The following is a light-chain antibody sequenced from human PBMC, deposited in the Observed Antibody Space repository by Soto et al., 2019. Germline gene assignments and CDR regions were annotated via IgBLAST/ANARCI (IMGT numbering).Light chain of an antibody. Sequence: DIQMTQSPSTLSASVGDRLTITCRASQSVSWWLAWYQQKPGKAPKLLIYDASTLESGVPLRFSGSGSGTEFTLTFSSLQPDGGATYYCQQYNNFRWTFGQGTKVEIK. J-gene: IGKJ1*01. V-gene: IGKV1-5*01. CDR2: DAS. CDR1: QSVSWW. CDR3: QQYNNFRWT.